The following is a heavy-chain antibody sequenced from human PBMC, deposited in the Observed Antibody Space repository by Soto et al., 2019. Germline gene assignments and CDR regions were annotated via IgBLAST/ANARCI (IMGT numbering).Heavy chain of an antibody. CDR1: GGSISSYY. CDR2: IYYSGST. CDR3: ARVPHPDYDILTGLEDV. J-gene: IGHJ6*04. Sequence: SETLSLTCTVSGGSISSYYWSWIRQPPGKGLEWIGYIYYSGSTNYNPSLKSRVTISVDTSKNQFSLKLSSVTAADTAVYYCARVPHPDYDILTGLEDVWGKGTTVTSPQ. V-gene: IGHV4-59*12. D-gene: IGHD3-9*01.